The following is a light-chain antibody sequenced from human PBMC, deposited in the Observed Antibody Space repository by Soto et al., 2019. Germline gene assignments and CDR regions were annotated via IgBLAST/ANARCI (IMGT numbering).Light chain of an antibody. Sequence: DIQMTQSPSSVSASVGDRVTITCRASQVINNWLAWYKQKPGKAPNLLIYAASTLQTGVPSRFSGSGSGTDFTLTISSLQPEDFATYYYQQANSFPFTFGPGTKVDIK. J-gene: IGKJ3*01. CDR3: QQANSFPFT. CDR1: QVINNW. V-gene: IGKV1-12*02. CDR2: AAS.